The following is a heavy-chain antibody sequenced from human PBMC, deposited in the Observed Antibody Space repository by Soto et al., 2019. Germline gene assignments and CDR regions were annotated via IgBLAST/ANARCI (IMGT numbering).Heavy chain of an antibody. J-gene: IGHJ6*02. CDR3: APMGV. CDR2: ISGSDNST. V-gene: IGHV3-23*01. Sequence: GGSLTLSWAAAGFTFSSYAMSWVRQAPGKGLEWVSAISGSDNSTYYADSVKGRFTISRDNSKNTLYLHMSSLRADDTAVYYCAPMGVWGQGTTVTVSS. CDR1: GFTFSSYA.